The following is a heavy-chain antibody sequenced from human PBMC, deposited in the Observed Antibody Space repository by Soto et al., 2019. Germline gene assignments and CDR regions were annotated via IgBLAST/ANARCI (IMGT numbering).Heavy chain of an antibody. V-gene: IGHV3-11*01. D-gene: IGHD6-13*01. CDR3: ASKQLVLGDGFDI. CDR1: GFTLSDYY. J-gene: IGHJ3*02. CDR2: ISRSGSTI. Sequence: PGGSLRLSCAASGFTLSDYYMSWIRQAPGKGLEWVSYISRSGSTIYYADSVKGRFTISRDNAKNSLYLQMNSLRGEDTAVYYCASKQLVLGDGFDIWGQGTMVTVSS.